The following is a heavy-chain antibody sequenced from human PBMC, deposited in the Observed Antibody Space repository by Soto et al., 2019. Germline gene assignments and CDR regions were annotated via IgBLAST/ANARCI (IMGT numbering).Heavy chain of an antibody. CDR1: GGSISITNYF. CDR2: IYYSGNT. D-gene: IGHD6-13*01. Sequence: QLQLQESGPGLVKPSETLSLTCTVSGGSISITNYFWGWIRQPPGKGLEWIGSIYYSGNTYYNPSLKSRVSIPVDTSMNQFSLKLTSVTAADTAVYYCARPGSTYSSGWSIDYWGQGILVTVSS. CDR3: ARPGSTYSSGWSIDY. J-gene: IGHJ4*02. V-gene: IGHV4-39*01.